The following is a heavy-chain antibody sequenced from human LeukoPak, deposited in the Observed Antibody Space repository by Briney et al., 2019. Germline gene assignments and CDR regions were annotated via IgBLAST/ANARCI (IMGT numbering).Heavy chain of an antibody. J-gene: IGHJ6*02. CDR3: ARNTYCSSTSCYFGRYYYYGMDV. CDR1: GYTFTSYG. V-gene: IGHV1-18*01. CDR2: ISAYNGNT. Sequence: ASVKVSCKASGYTFTSYGISWVRQAPGQGLEWMGWISAYNGNTNYAQKLQGRVTMTTDTSTSTAYMELRSLRSDDTAVYYCARNTYCSSTSCYFGRYYYYGMDVWGQGTTVTVSS. D-gene: IGHD2-2*01.